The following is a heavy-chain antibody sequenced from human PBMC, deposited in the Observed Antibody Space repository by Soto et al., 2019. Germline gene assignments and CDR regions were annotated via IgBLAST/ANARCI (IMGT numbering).Heavy chain of an antibody. D-gene: IGHD2-8*01. Sequence: SVKVSCKASGGTFSSYTISWVRQAPGQGLEWMGRIIPILGIANYAQKFQGRVTITADKSTSTAYMELSSLRSEDTAVYYCARTGVLGSNAFDIWGQGTMVTVSS. CDR3: ARTGVLGSNAFDI. J-gene: IGHJ3*02. CDR2: IIPILGIA. V-gene: IGHV1-69*02. CDR1: GGTFSSYT.